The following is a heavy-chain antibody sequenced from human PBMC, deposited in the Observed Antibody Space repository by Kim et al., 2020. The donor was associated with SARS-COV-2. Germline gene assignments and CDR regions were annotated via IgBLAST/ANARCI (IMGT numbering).Heavy chain of an antibody. V-gene: IGHV4-59*09. D-gene: IGHD3-3*01. J-gene: IGHJ6*02. Sequence: PSLQRRVTMSVDTSKNQFSLKLRSVTAADTAVYYCARGYDLWSTYGMDVWGQGTTVTVSS. CDR3: ARGYDLWSTYGMDV.